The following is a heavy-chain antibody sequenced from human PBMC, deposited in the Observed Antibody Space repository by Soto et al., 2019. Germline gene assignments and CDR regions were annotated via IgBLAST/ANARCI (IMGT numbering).Heavy chain of an antibody. V-gene: IGHV3-48*01. J-gene: IGHJ6*02. D-gene: IGHD3-10*01. Sequence: GWSLRLACAASGFTFSAYNMNWVRQAPGKGQEWVAYISSRSDSIYNADSVKGRFTISRDNAKNSLYLQLNSLRADDTAIYYCARDGRGSGSHDYYYGMDVRGQRTKVTGSS. CDR1: GFTFSAYN. CDR2: ISSRSDSI. CDR3: ARDGRGSGSHDYYYGMDV.